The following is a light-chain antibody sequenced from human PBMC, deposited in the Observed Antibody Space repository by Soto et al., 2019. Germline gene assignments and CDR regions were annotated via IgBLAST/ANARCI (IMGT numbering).Light chain of an antibody. Sequence: EIVVTHSLATLSVSPGERVTLSCRASQSVSNNYLAWYQQKPGQAPRLLIYGASNRATGIPDRFSGSGSGTDFTLTISSLEPEDSAVYYCQQRHMWPITFGQGTRLEIK. CDR3: QQRHMWPIT. CDR2: GAS. CDR1: QSVSNNY. J-gene: IGKJ5*01. V-gene: IGKV3D-20*02.